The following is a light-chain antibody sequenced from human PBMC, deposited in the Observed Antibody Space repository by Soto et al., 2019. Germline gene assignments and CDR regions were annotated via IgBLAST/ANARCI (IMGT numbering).Light chain of an antibody. CDR3: QQYVSSPRT. J-gene: IGKJ1*01. CDR2: GSS. V-gene: IGKV3-20*01. CDR1: QTVYHGH. Sequence: EIVLAQSPGTLSLSPGERATPSCTTSQTVYHGHVCWHQQTPGQAPRLLIYGSSTRGAGIPDRFSGSESGTFFTLTISSLEPEDFAVYYCQQYVSSPRTFGQGTKVDIK.